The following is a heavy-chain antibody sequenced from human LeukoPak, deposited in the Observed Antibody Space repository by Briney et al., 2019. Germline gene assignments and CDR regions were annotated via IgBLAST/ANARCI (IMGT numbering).Heavy chain of an antibody. CDR2: ISGSGART. D-gene: IGHD6-13*01. CDR3: AGSSSWYYFEY. J-gene: IGHJ4*02. Sequence: PGGSLRLSCAAPGFTFTSYAMSWVRHAPGKGLEWVSGISGSGARTHYAGSVKGRFTISRDNYKNTLYLQMDSLRVEDTAVYHCAGSSSWYYFEYWGQGTLVTVSS. V-gene: IGHV3-23*01. CDR1: GFTFTSYA.